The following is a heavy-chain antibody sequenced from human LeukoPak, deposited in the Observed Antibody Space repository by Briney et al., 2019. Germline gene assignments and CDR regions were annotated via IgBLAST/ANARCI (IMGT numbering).Heavy chain of an antibody. CDR3: ARHSYCGGDCYSGYFDY. V-gene: IGHV5-51*01. D-gene: IGHD2-21*02. J-gene: IGHJ4*02. CDR2: IYPGDSET. CDR1: GYSFPNYW. Sequence: GESLKISCQGSGYSFPNYWIAWVRQLPGKGLEWMGVIYPGDSETKYSPAFQGHVTISAAKSISTAYLQWSSLKASDTAMYYCARHSYCGGDCYSGYFDYWGQGTLVTVSS.